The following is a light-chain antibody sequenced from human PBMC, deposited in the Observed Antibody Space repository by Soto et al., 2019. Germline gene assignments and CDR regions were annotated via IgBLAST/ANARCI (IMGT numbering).Light chain of an antibody. CDR2: SNN. J-gene: IGLJ1*01. V-gene: IGLV1-44*01. CDR3: ATWDDSLNGYV. Sequence: QSVLTQPPSASGTPGQRVTISCSGSNSNIGSNTVTWYQQLPRTAPILLIYSNNQRPSGVPDRFSGSRSGTSASLAISGLQSDDEADYYCATWDDSLNGYVFGSGTKLTVL. CDR1: NSNIGSNT.